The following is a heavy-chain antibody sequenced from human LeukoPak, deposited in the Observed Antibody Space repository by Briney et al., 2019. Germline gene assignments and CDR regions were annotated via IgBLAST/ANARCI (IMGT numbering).Heavy chain of an antibody. CDR1: GGSISSYY. Sequence: SETLSLTCTLSGGSISSYYWSWIRQPPGRGREWIGYIYYSGSTNYNPSLKSRVTISVDTSKNQFSLKLSSVTAADTAVYYCASHCSGGSCYKYWGQGTLVTVSS. V-gene: IGHV4-59*01. CDR3: ASHCSGGSCYKY. D-gene: IGHD2-15*01. CDR2: IYYSGST. J-gene: IGHJ4*02.